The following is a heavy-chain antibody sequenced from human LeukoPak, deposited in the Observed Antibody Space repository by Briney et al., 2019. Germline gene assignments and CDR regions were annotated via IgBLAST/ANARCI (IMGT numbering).Heavy chain of an antibody. D-gene: IGHD2-2*02. CDR3: AKGRCSSTSCYKGDAFDI. Sequence: GGSLRLSCAASGFTFSTYGMSWVRQAPGKGLEWVSAISGSGDRTYYADSVKGRFTISRDNSKSTLYLQMNSLRAEDTAVYYCAKGRCSSTSCYKGDAFDIWGQGTMVTVSS. CDR2: ISGSGDRT. CDR1: GFTFSTYG. J-gene: IGHJ3*02. V-gene: IGHV3-23*01.